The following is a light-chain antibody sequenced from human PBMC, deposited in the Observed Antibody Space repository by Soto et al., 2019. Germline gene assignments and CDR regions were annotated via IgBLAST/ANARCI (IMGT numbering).Light chain of an antibody. Sequence: QSVLTQPPSVSGAPGQRVTISCTGSSSNIGAGYDLHWYQHLPGTAPKLLIFDDSNRPSGVPDRFSGSRSGTSASLAITGLQAEYEADYYCQSYDSSLSAYVFGTGTKLTVL. CDR3: QSYDSSLSAYV. J-gene: IGLJ1*01. V-gene: IGLV1-40*01. CDR1: SSNIGAGYD. CDR2: DDS.